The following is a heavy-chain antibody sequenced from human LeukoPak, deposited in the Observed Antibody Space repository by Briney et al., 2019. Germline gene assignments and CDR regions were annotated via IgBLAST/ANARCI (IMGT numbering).Heavy chain of an antibody. Sequence: PSETLSLTCTVSGGSISSHYWSWIRQPPGKGLEWIGYIYYSGSTYYNPSLKSRVTISVDTSKNQFSLKLSSVTAADTAVYYCARAPQWHRWFDPWGQGTLVTVSS. J-gene: IGHJ5*02. CDR3: ARAPQWHRWFDP. V-gene: IGHV4-59*11. CDR2: IYYSGST. CDR1: GGSISSHY. D-gene: IGHD6-19*01.